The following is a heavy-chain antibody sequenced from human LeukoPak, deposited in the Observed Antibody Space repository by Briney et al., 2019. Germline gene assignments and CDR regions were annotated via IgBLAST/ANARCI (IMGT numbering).Heavy chain of an antibody. Sequence: PSETLSLTCTVSGGSISSSSYSWSWIRQPPGKGLEWIGYIYHSGSTYYNPSLKSRVTISVDRSKNQFSLKLSSVTAADTAVYYCARVVGLNSSGWINWFDPWGQGTLVTVSS. CDR2: IYHSGST. V-gene: IGHV4-30-2*01. J-gene: IGHJ5*02. CDR1: GGSISSSSYS. CDR3: ARVVGLNSSGWINWFDP. D-gene: IGHD6-19*01.